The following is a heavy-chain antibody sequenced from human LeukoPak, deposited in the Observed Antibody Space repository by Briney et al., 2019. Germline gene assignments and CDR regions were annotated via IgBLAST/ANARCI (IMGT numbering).Heavy chain of an antibody. V-gene: IGHV3-7*03. J-gene: IGHJ6*02. CDR3: AREHRSWYANYYYGMDV. D-gene: IGHD6-13*01. CDR2: IKQDGSEK. Sequence: GGSLRLSCAASGFTFSSYCMSWVCQAPGKGLEWVANIKQDGSEKYYVDSVKGRFTISRDNAKNSLYLQMNSLRAEDTAVYYCAREHRSWYANYYYGMDVWGQGTTVTVSS. CDR1: GFTFSSYC.